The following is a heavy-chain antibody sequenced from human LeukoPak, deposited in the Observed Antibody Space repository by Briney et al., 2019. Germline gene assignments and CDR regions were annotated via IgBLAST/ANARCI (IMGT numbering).Heavy chain of an antibody. V-gene: IGHV1-69*13. CDR1: GGTLSSYA. Sequence: SVKVSCKASGGTLSSYAISWVRQAPGQGLEWMGGIIPIFGTANYAQKFQGRVTITADESTSTAYMELSSLRSEDTAVYYYARCEDIVPPNWFDPWGQGTLVTVSS. D-gene: IGHD2-8*01. CDR3: ARCEDIVPPNWFDP. J-gene: IGHJ5*02. CDR2: IIPIFGTA.